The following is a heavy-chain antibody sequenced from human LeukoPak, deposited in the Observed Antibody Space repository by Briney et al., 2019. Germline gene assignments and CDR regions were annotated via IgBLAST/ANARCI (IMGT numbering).Heavy chain of an antibody. Sequence: ASVKVSCKASGYTFIGYFLHWVRQAPGQGPEWMGRINCNSGVTEYGHNFQGRVTMTRDTSINTAYMVLTRLISDDTAIYYCARDLSSTANWEFDFWGPGTLVTVSS. V-gene: IGHV1-2*06. CDR3: ARDLSSTANWEFDF. D-gene: IGHD7-27*01. CDR1: GYTFIGYF. CDR2: INCNSGVT. J-gene: IGHJ4*02.